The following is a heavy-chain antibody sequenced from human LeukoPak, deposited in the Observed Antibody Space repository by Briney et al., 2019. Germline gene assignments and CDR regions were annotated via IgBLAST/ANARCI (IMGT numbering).Heavy chain of an antibody. Sequence: PGGSLRLSCAASGFTFSIYALNWVRQAPGKGLEWVCYISSSATTIYYADSVKGRFTISRDNGKNSLYLQMNSLRAEDTAVYYCARGIPLDCWGQGTLVTVSS. CDR1: GFTFSIYA. CDR3: ARGIPLDC. J-gene: IGHJ4*02. V-gene: IGHV3-48*03. CDR2: ISSSATTI.